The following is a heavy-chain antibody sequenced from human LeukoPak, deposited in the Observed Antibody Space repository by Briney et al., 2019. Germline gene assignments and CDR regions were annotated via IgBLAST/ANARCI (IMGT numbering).Heavy chain of an antibody. CDR3: ARPAAAGTVFPPTNYYYYMDV. D-gene: IGHD6-13*01. Sequence: PGGSLRLSCAASGFTFSSYGMTWVRQAPGKGLEWVSYISSSSSTIYYADSVKGRFTISRDNAKNSVYLHMNSLRAEDTAVYYCARPAAAGTVFPPTNYYYYMDVWGKGTTVTVSS. CDR1: GFTFSSYG. V-gene: IGHV3-48*04. CDR2: ISSSSSTI. J-gene: IGHJ6*03.